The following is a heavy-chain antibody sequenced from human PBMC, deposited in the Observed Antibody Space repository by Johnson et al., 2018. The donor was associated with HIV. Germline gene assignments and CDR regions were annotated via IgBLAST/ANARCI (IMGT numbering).Heavy chain of an antibody. J-gene: IGHJ3*02. Sequence: VQLVESGGGLVQPGGSLRLSCAASGFTFSSYGMHWVRQAPGKGLEWVAVISYDGSNKYYADSVKGRFTISRDNSKNTLYLQMNSLKTEDTAVYYCTICITMIVVVTTDAFDIWGQGTMVTVSS. CDR1: GFTFSSYG. V-gene: IGHV3-30*19. CDR3: TICITMIVVVTTDAFDI. D-gene: IGHD3-22*01. CDR2: ISYDGSNK.